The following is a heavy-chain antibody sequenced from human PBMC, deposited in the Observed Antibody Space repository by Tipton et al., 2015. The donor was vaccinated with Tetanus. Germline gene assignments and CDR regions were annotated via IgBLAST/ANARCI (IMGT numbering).Heavy chain of an antibody. V-gene: IGHV4-59*01. CDR2: ISYNGNT. CDR3: ARYNYSSGSRWLDP. D-gene: IGHD1-14*01. Sequence: LRLSCTVSGGSISGYFWSWIRQPPGEGLEWIGRISYNGNTNYNPPLKSRATISVDASKNQFSLKLSSVAAADTAVYYCARYNYSSGSRWLDPWGQGTLVIVSS. J-gene: IGHJ5*02. CDR1: GGSISGYF.